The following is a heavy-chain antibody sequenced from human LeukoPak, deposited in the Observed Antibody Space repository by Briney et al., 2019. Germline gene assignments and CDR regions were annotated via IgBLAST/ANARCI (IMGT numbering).Heavy chain of an antibody. D-gene: IGHD3-3*01. Sequence: GGSLRLSCAASGFTFSSCAMSWVRQAPGKGLEWVSAISGSGGSTYYADSVKGRFTISRDNSKNTLYLQMNSLRAEDTAVYYCAKDVGKSYYDFWSGYPVDYWGQGTLVTVSS. CDR2: ISGSGGST. CDR3: AKDVGKSYYDFWSGYPVDY. CDR1: GFTFSSCA. V-gene: IGHV3-23*01. J-gene: IGHJ4*02.